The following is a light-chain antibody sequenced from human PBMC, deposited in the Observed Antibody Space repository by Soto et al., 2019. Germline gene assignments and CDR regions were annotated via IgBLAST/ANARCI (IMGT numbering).Light chain of an antibody. J-gene: IGLJ2*01. CDR2: EVS. CDR3: SSYTSSSTRV. Sequence: QSALTQPASVSGSPGQSITISCTGTSSDVGGYNYVSWYQQHPGKAPKLMIYEVSNRPSGVSNRFSGSKSGNAASLTISGLQAEDEADYYSSSYTSSSTRVFGGGTKVNVL. CDR1: SSDVGGYNY. V-gene: IGLV2-14*01.